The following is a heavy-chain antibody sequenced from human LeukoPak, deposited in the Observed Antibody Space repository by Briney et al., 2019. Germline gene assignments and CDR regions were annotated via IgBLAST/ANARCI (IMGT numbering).Heavy chain of an antibody. Sequence: PSETLSLTCTVSGGSISSYYWSWIRQPPGKGLELIGYISYSGSTNYIPSLKSRVTMSLDTSKNQFSLKLSSVTAAVTAVYYCARHETVTTLDYSGQGTLVTVSS. V-gene: IGHV4-59*08. D-gene: IGHD1-7*01. J-gene: IGHJ4*02. CDR1: GGSISSYY. CDR3: ARHETVTTLDY. CDR2: ISYSGST.